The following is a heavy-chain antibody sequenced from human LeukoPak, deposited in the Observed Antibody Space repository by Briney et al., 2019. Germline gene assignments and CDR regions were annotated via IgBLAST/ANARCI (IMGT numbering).Heavy chain of an antibody. V-gene: IGHV4-4*07. Sequence: SETLSLTCTVSGGSISGYFWSWIRQPAGKGPEWIGRIYATGTTNYNPSLKSRVTMSVDTSKNQFSLNLTSVTAADTAVYYCAREGGGSNRCLDWGQGTLVTVSS. D-gene: IGHD3-16*02. CDR3: AREGGGSNRCLD. CDR1: GGSISGYF. CDR2: IYATGTT. J-gene: IGHJ1*01.